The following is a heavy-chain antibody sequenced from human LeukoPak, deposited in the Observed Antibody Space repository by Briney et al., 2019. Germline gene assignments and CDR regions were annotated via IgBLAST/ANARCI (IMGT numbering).Heavy chain of an antibody. J-gene: IGHJ4*02. CDR3: ARGVVPAASNVLLWFGEPAPYFDY. V-gene: IGHV4-39*01. D-gene: IGHD3-10*01. CDR1: GGSISSSSYY. Sequence: SSETLSLTCTVSGGSISSSSYYWGWIRQPPGKGLEWIGSIYYSGSTYYNPSLKSRVTISVDTSKNQFSLKLSSVTAADTAVYYCARGVVPAASNVLLWFGEPAPYFDYWGQGTLVTVSS. CDR2: IYYSGST.